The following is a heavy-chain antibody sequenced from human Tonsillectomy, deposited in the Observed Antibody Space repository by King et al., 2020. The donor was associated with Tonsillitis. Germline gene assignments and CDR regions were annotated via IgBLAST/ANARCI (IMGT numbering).Heavy chain of an antibody. CDR1: GGSISSSSYY. CDR2: IYYSGST. Sequence: VQLQESGPGLVKPSETLSLTCTVSGGSISSSSYYWGWIRQPPGKGLEWIGSIYYSGSTYYNPSLKSRVTISVDTSKNQFSLKLSSVTAADTAVYYCAREGDTMVRGGEGFDPWGQGTLVTVSS. CDR3: AREGDTMVRGGEGFDP. J-gene: IGHJ5*02. D-gene: IGHD3-10*01. V-gene: IGHV4-39*07.